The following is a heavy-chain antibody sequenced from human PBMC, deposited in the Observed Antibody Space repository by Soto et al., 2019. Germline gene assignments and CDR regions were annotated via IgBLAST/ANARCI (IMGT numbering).Heavy chain of an antibody. D-gene: IGHD3-22*01. Sequence: QAQVVQSGDEVKKPGASVKVSCKASGYIFTGYGISWVRQAPGQGLEWMGWISPYNGHTEFAQRLQGRLTLTTDTSTTSTWMERSNQRSDDTAVYDCARAGSGYHTGRGFAGTMDVWGQGTTVTVSS. CDR3: ARAGSGYHTGRGFAGTMDV. V-gene: IGHV1-18*04. CDR2: ISPYNGHT. J-gene: IGHJ6*02. CDR1: GYIFTGYG.